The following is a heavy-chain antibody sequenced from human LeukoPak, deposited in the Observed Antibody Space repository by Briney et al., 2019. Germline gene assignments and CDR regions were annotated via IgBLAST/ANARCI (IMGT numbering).Heavy chain of an antibody. CDR3: ASQRESYYDSSGYWGYFQH. CDR1: GGSISSYY. V-gene: IGHV4-59*01. CDR2: IYYSGST. D-gene: IGHD3-22*01. Sequence: SETLSLTCAVSGGSISSYYWSWIRQPPGKGLEWIGYIYYSGSTNYNPSLKSRVTISVDTSKNQFSLKLSSVTAADTAVYYCASQRESYYDSSGYWGYFQHWGQGTLVTVSS. J-gene: IGHJ1*01.